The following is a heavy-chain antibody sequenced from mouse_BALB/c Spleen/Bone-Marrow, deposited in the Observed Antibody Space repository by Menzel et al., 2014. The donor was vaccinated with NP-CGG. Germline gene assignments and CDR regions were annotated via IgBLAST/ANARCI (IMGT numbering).Heavy chain of an antibody. V-gene: IGHV1-14*01. J-gene: IGHJ2*01. Sequence: VHVKQSGPELIEPGASVKMSCKASGYTFTAYVMHWVKQKPGQGLEWIGYINPYNDGTNYNEKFKGKATLTSDKSSSTAYMELSSLTSEDSAVYYCAREGWLLRFEYWGQGTTLTVSS. D-gene: IGHD2-3*01. CDR3: AREGWLLRFEY. CDR2: INPYNDGT. CDR1: GYTFTAYV.